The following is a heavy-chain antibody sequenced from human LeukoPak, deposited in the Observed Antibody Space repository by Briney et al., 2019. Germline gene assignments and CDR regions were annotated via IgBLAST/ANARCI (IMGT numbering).Heavy chain of an antibody. Sequence: GGSLRLSCAASGFTFSSYDMHWVRQATGKGLEWVSAIGTAGDTYYPGSVKGRFTISRENAKNSLYLQMNSLRAEDTAVYYCATDRATQYFDYWGQGTLVTVSS. D-gene: IGHD2-15*01. V-gene: IGHV3-13*01. CDR2: IGTAGDT. CDR1: GFTFSSYD. CDR3: ATDRATQYFDY. J-gene: IGHJ4*02.